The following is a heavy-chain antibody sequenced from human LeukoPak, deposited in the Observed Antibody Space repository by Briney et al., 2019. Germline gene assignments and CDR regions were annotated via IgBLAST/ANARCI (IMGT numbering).Heavy chain of an antibody. CDR2: ISGSGGST. CDR3: AKDSNIRYSSSSYFDY. CDR1: GFTFSSYA. Sequence: TGGSLRLSCAASGFTFSSYAMSWVRQAPGKGLEWVSAISGSGGSTYYADSVKGRFTISRDNSKNTLYLQMNSLRAEDTAVYYCAKDSNIRYSSSSYFDYWGQGTLVTVSS. J-gene: IGHJ4*02. D-gene: IGHD6-13*01. V-gene: IGHV3-23*01.